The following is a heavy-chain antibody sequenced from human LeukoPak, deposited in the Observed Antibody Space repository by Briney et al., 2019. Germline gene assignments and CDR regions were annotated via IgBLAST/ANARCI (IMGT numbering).Heavy chain of an antibody. CDR2: ISAYNGNT. CDR1: GDTFTSYG. V-gene: IGHV1-18*01. Sequence: ASVKVSCKASGDTFTSYGISWVRQAPGQGLEWMGWISAYNGNTNYAQKLQGRVTMTTDTSTSTAYMELRSLRSDDTAVYYCARGGLSGYCSSTSCLPTGLWGQGTLVTVSS. CDR3: ARGGLSGYCSSTSCLPTGL. J-gene: IGHJ4*02. D-gene: IGHD2-2*03.